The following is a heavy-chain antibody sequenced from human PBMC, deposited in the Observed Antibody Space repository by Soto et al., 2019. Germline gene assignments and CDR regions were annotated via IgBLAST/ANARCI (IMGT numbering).Heavy chain of an antibody. Sequence: PGESLKISCKGSGYSFTSYWISWVRQMPGKGLEWMGRIDPSDSYTNYSPSFQGQVTISADKSISTAYLQWRSLKASDTALYYCETHAPSCSWYVDGYSCYYGMDVWRQGTTVTVSS. CDR3: ETHAPSCSWYVDGYSCYYGMDV. CDR2: IDPSDSYT. V-gene: IGHV5-10-1*04. J-gene: IGHJ6*02. D-gene: IGHD6-13*01. CDR1: GYSFTSYW.